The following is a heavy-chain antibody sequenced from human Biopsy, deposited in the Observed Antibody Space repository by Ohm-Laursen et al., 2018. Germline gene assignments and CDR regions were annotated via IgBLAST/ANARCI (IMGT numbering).Heavy chain of an antibody. CDR3: VRGWWNRSSLFLDH. V-gene: IGHV3-48*01. J-gene: IGHJ4*02. CDR1: GFSFSSYS. Sequence: SLRLSCAASGFSFSSYSMNWAHQAPGKGLEWVSYTDTTSGTKFYADSVKGRFTISRDNAKNSLYLQMTSLRAEDTAVYFCVRGWWNRSSLFLDHWGQGSLVTVSS. CDR2: TDTTSGTK. D-gene: IGHD1/OR15-1a*01.